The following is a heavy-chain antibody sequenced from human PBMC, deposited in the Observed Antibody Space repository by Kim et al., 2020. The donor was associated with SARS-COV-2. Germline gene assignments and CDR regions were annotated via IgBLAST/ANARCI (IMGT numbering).Heavy chain of an antibody. CDR3: TRRQRGGSSSTVYYPGGFYY. Sequence: GESLKISCKGSGYSFISHWIGWVRQMPGKGLEWMGIIYAGDSDTRYSPSFQGQVTISVDKSVTTAYLQWSSLKASDTAMHYCTRRQRGGSSSTVYYPGGFYYGGRGTLVTVSS. J-gene: IGHJ4*02. V-gene: IGHV5-51*01. CDR2: IYAGDSDT. CDR1: GYSFISHW. D-gene: IGHD2-2*01.